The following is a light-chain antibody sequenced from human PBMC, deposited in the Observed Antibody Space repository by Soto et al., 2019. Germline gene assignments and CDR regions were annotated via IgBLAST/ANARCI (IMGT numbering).Light chain of an antibody. CDR1: QSISSW. Sequence: DIQMTQSPSTLSASEGDRVTITCRASQSISSWLAWYQQKPGKAPKLLIYKASNLQGGVPGRFSGSGFGTEFTLTISSLQPDDFATYSCQQYSSYPYSFGQGTKLENK. J-gene: IGKJ2*03. CDR2: KAS. V-gene: IGKV1-5*03. CDR3: QQYSSYPYS.